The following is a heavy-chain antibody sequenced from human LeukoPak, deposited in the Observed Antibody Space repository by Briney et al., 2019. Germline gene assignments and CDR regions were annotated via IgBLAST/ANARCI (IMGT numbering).Heavy chain of an antibody. CDR3: AKDYYGSGTYPYYFDS. J-gene: IGHJ4*02. V-gene: IGHV3-9*01. CDR2: VSWNSASI. Sequence: GRSLRLSCATPGFTFDDYTMHWVRQAPGKGLEWVSGVSWNSASIGYADSVKGRFTISRDNAKNSLYLQMNSLRVEDTALYYCAKDYYGSGTYPYYFDSWGQGTLVTVSS. D-gene: IGHD3-10*01. CDR1: GFTFDDYT.